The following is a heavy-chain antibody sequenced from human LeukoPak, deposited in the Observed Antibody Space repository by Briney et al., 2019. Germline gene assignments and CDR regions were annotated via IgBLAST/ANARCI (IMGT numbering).Heavy chain of an antibody. CDR3: ANCYDSSGFFAY. Sequence: ASVKVSCKGSGYTFTKYAISWVRQAPGQRLEYMGWIDTNTGNPTYAQGFTGRFVFSLDTSVSTAYLQISSLKAEDSAIYFCANCYDSSGFFAYWGQGTLVTVSS. V-gene: IGHV7-4-1*02. D-gene: IGHD3-22*01. CDR1: GYTFTKYA. J-gene: IGHJ4*02. CDR2: IDTNTGNP.